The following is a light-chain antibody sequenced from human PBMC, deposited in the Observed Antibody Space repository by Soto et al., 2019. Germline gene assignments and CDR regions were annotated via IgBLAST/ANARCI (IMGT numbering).Light chain of an antibody. CDR1: QSVSSY. V-gene: IGKV3-11*01. Sequence: EIVLTQSPATLSLSPGERATLSCRASQSVSSYLAWYQQKPGQAPRLLTYDAYNRATGIPARFSGSRSGTDFTLSISSLEPEDFPLYYCQQRSNWPLTFGGGTKVEIK. J-gene: IGKJ4*01. CDR2: DAY. CDR3: QQRSNWPLT.